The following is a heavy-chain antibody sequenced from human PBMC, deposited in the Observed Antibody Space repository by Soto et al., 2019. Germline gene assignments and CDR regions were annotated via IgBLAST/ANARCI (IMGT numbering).Heavy chain of an antibody. CDR2: IYSGGST. J-gene: IGHJ6*02. CDR3: ARGDVGYQLLPLSYYYYYGMDV. CDR1: GFTVSSNY. Sequence: PGGSLRLSCAASGFTVSSNYMSWVRQAPGKGLEWVSVIYSGGSTYYADSVKGRFTISRDNSKNTLYLQMNSLRAEDTAVYYCARGDVGYQLLPLSYYYYYGMDVWDQGTTVTVSS. V-gene: IGHV3-53*01. D-gene: IGHD2-2*01.